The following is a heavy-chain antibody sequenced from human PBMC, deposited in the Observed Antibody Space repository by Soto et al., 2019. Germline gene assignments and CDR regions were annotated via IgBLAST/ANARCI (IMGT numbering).Heavy chain of an antibody. D-gene: IGHD6-19*01. CDR1: GYTFTGYY. CDR2: INPNSGGT. CDR3: ATDLRPSSGENWFDP. J-gene: IGHJ5*02. Sequence: GASVKVSCKASGYTFTGYYMHWVRQAPGQGLEWMGWINPNSGGTNYAQKFQGWVTMTTDTSTSTAYMELRSLRSDDTAVYYCATDLRPSSGENWFDPWGQGTLVTVSS. V-gene: IGHV1-2*04.